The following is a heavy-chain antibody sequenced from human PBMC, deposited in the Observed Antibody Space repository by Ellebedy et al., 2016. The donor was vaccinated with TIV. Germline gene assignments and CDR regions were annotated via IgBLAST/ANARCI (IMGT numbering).Heavy chain of an antibody. D-gene: IGHD2-15*01. CDR2: FIHGGRP. Sequence: MPSETLSLTCGVSGGSFSGYYWTWIRQSPGKGLEWMAEFIHGGRPPYNPSVQSRLTISVDTSKTHFSLTLRSVTAADTAVYYCARGRPYCDAGRCYGGFFDSWGQGTLVTVSS. CDR1: GGSFSGYY. J-gene: IGHJ4*02. V-gene: IGHV4-34*12. CDR3: ARGRPYCDAGRCYGGFFDS.